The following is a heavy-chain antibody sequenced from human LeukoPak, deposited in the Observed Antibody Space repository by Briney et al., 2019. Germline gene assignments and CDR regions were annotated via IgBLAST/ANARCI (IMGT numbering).Heavy chain of an antibody. Sequence: GGSLRLSCAASGFIFDSYALSWVRQAPGKGLEWLSAISSGGTTYYADSVRGRFAISRGISKNTLFLQMNSLRADDTAVYYCAKDWASGNYFDHWGQGTLVTVSS. D-gene: IGHD1-14*01. CDR3: AKDWASGNYFDH. CDR2: ISSGGTT. V-gene: IGHV3-23*01. J-gene: IGHJ4*02. CDR1: GFIFDSYA.